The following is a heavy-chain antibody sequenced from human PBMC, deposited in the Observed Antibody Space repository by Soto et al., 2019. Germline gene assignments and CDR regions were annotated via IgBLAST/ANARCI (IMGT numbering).Heavy chain of an antibody. CDR2: IRSKAYGGTT. CDR1: GFTFGDYA. V-gene: IGHV3-49*04. J-gene: IGHJ4*02. Sequence: GGSLRLSCTASGFTFGDYAMSWVRQAPGKGLEWVGFIRSKAYGGTTEYAASVKGRFPISRDDSKSIAYLQMNSLKTEDTAVYYCTRDQITGTLDYWGQGTLVTVSS. CDR3: TRDQITGTLDY. D-gene: IGHD1-7*01.